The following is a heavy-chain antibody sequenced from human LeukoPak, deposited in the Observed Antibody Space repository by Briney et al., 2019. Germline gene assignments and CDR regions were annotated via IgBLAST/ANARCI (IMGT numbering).Heavy chain of an antibody. CDR2: IFSGGST. CDR3: AGASYVVIAAATAFDI. V-gene: IGHV3-53*01. J-gene: IGHJ3*02. D-gene: IGHD2-2*01. CDR1: GLTVSSNY. Sequence: GGSLRLSCAASGLTVSSNYMSWVRQAPGKGLEWVSIIFSGGSTFYGDSVKGRFTMSRDISKNTVYLQMNSLRAEDTAVYYCAGASYVVIAAATAFDIWGQGTMVTVSS.